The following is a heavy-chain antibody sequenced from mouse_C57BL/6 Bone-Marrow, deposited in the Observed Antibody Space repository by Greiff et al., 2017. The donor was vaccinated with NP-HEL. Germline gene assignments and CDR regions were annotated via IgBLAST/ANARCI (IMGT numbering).Heavy chain of an antibody. CDR2: ISSGSSTI. J-gene: IGHJ1*03. CDR1: GFTFSDYG. V-gene: IGHV5-17*01. D-gene: IGHD1-1*01. CDR3: ARPHYGSSAYWYFDV. Sequence: EVQGVESGGGLVKPGGSLKLSCAASGFTFSDYGMHWVRQAPEKGLEWVAYISSGSSTIYYADTVKGRFTISRDNAKNTLFLQMTSLRSEDTAMYYCARPHYGSSAYWYFDVWGTGTTVTVSS.